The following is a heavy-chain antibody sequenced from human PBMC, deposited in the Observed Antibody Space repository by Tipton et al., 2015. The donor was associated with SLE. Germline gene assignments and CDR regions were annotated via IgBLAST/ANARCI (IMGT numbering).Heavy chain of an antibody. V-gene: IGHV5-51*03. CDR2: IYPADSDT. CDR3: ARRPSGYFPFET. Sequence: QLVQSGPEVKKPGESLRISCQGSGYSFTNYWIGWVRQLPGKGLEWMGVIYPADSDTRYSPSFQGHVTISADTSSDTAYLQWSSLKASDSAMYYCARRPSGYFPFETWGQGTLVTVSS. D-gene: IGHD5-12*01. J-gene: IGHJ5*02. CDR1: GYSFTNYW.